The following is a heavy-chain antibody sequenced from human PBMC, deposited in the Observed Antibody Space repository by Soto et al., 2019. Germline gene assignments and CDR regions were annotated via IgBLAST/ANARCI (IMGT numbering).Heavy chain of an antibody. V-gene: IGHV4-59*01. Sequence: SETLSLTCTVSGGSISSYYWSWIRQPPGKGLERIGYIYYSGSTNYNPSLKSRVTISVDTSKNQFSLKLSSVTAADTAVYYCARGPPEWELPRLDYWGQGTLVTVSS. D-gene: IGHD1-26*01. CDR3: ARGPPEWELPRLDY. CDR2: IYYSGST. J-gene: IGHJ4*02. CDR1: GGSISSYY.